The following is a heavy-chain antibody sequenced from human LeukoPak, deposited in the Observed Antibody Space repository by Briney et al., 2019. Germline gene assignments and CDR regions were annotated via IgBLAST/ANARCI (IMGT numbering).Heavy chain of an antibody. CDR3: ARGPDTAIYDY. CDR1: GYTFTNYG. J-gene: IGHJ4*02. D-gene: IGHD5-18*01. Sequence: ASVKVSCKASGYTFTNYGISWVRQAPGQGLEWMGWISGYNGNTYYEQKFQGRITMTTDTSTSTAYMELRSLRSDDTAVYYCARGPDTAIYDYWGQGTLVTVSS. V-gene: IGHV1-18*01. CDR2: ISGYNGNT.